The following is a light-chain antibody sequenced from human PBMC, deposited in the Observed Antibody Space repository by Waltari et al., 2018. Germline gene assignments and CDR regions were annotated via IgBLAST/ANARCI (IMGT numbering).Light chain of an antibody. CDR3: TSYTSISTYV. V-gene: IGLV2-18*02. J-gene: IGLJ1*01. CDR2: EDN. Sequence: QSALNQPPPVSGSPGQSVTISCSGPSSDFGSYQRVCWYQQSPGTAPKLIIQEDNTRPSGVPDRFSGSKSGNTASLTISGLQAEDEADYYCTSYTSISTYVFGTGTKVTVL. CDR1: SSDFGSYQR.